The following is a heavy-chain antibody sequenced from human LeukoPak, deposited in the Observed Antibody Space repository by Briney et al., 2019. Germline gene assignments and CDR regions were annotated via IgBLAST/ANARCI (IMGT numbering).Heavy chain of an antibody. V-gene: IGHV4-61*01. CDR2: IYYSGST. CDR3: ARVTAASYGYFQH. D-gene: IGHD6-13*01. CDR1: GGSISSGSYY. J-gene: IGHJ1*01. Sequence: SQTLSLTCTVSGGSISSGSYYWSWIRQPPGKGLEWIGYIYYSGSTNYNPSLKSRVTISVDTSKNQFSLKLSSVTAADTAVYYCARVTAASYGYFQHWGQGTLVTVSS.